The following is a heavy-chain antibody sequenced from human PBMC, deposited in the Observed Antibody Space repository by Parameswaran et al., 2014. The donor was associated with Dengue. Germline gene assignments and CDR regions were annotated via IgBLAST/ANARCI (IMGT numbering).Heavy chain of an antibody. J-gene: IGHJ6*02. CDR3: ARTPMYYFFYEMDV. D-gene: IGHD2-2*01. Sequence: SWVRQAPGQGLEWMGKIILTYGSTTYAQKFQGRVRMTADESTNTAYMELSSLRSEDTAVYYCARTPMYYFFYEMDVWGQGTTVTVSS. CDR2: IILTYGST. V-gene: IGHV1-69*15.